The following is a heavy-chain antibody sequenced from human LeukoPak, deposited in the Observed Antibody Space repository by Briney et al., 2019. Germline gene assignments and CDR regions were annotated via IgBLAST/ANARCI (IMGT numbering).Heavy chain of an antibody. CDR3: ARYGTVYSFDT. D-gene: IGHD3-9*01. Sequence: SETLSLTCTVSGDSIIGSTYDRGRFRQPDWAWIRQPPGKGPEWIGNVFHNGDTRYNTSLESRVSISVDTSKNQFSLNLNFVTAADTAVYYCARYGTVYSFDTWGQGTLVTVSS. CDR2: VFHNGDT. J-gene: IGHJ4*02. CDR1: GDSIIGSTYD. V-gene: IGHV4-39*01.